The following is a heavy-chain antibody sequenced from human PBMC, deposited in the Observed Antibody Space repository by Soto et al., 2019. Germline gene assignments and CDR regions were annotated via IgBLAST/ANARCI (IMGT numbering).Heavy chain of an antibody. D-gene: IGHD6-19*01. V-gene: IGHV3-30*03. Sequence: QVQLVESGGGVVQPGRSLRLSCAASGFTFSTFAMHWVRQAPGKGLEWVAVISNDGITKYYADSVKGRFTISRDNSNNTLYLEMNSLRADDTAVYYGYCSGWWGQGTLVTVSS. J-gene: IGHJ4*02. CDR1: GFTFSTFA. CDR3: YCSGW. CDR2: ISNDGITK.